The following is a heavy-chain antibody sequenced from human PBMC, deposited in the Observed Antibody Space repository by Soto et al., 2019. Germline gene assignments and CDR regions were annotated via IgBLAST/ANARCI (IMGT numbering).Heavy chain of an antibody. Sequence: QVQLQESGPGLVKPSETLSLTCTVSGDSINPYWWTWIRQPPGKGLEYIGYIYYTGDTNYNPSLKSRVTISVDTPKGQFSLNLASVPAADTAVYYCARLMSTGSMGPWGQGTLVTVSS. CDR2: IYYTGDT. V-gene: IGHV4-59*08. CDR1: GDSINPYW. CDR3: ARLMSTGSMGP. J-gene: IGHJ5*02. D-gene: IGHD2-8*01.